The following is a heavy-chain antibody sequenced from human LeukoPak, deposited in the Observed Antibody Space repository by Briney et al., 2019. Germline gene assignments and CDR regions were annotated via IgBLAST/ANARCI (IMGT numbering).Heavy chain of an antibody. CDR3: ARDGEYSSSDFDY. D-gene: IGHD6-6*01. CDR2: IYYSGST. CDR1: GGSISNYY. J-gene: IGHJ4*02. V-gene: IGHV4-59*12. Sequence: SETLSLTCTVSGGSISNYYWSWIRQPPGKGLEWIGYIYYSGSTNYNPSLKSRVTISVDTSKNQFSLKLSSVTAADTAVYYCARDGEYSSSDFDYWGQGTLVTVSS.